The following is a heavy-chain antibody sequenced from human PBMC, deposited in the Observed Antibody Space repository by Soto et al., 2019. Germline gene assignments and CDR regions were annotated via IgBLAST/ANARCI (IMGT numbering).Heavy chain of an antibody. CDR1: GFTFSNYV. Sequence: GGSLILSCAASGFTFSNYVMNWVRQAPGKGLDWVSAISASGGSTYYADSVKGRFTISRDNSKNTLYLQMSSLRAEDTAVYYCAKMGCSSTSCPTIYYYYYMDVWGKGTTVTVSS. V-gene: IGHV3-23*01. D-gene: IGHD2-2*01. J-gene: IGHJ6*03. CDR3: AKMGCSSTSCPTIYYYYYMDV. CDR2: ISASGGST.